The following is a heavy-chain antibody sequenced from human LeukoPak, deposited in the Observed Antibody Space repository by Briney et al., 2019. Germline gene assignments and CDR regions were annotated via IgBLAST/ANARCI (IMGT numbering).Heavy chain of an antibody. CDR1: GFTFSSYG. V-gene: IGHV3-33*06. CDR3: AKQSAGSAAWYSLHYDF. CDR2: IWYDGSNK. J-gene: IGHJ4*02. Sequence: PGGSLRLSCAASGFTFSSYGMHWVRQAPGKGLEWVAVIWYDGSNKYYADSVKGRFTISRGNSKDTLYLQMNGLRAEDTAVYFCAKQSAGSAAWYSLHYDFWGQGTLVTVSS. D-gene: IGHD6-13*01.